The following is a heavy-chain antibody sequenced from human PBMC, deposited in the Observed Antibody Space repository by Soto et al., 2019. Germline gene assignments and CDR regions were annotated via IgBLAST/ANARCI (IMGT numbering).Heavy chain of an antibody. V-gene: IGHV3-33*01. J-gene: IGHJ4*02. Sequence: GGSLRLSCAASGFTFSSYGMHWVRQAPGKGLEWVAVIWYDGSNKYYADSVKGRFTISRDNSKNMLYLQMNSLRAEDTAVYYCAREIAVAGNFDYWGQGTLVTVSS. D-gene: IGHD6-19*01. CDR2: IWYDGSNK. CDR3: AREIAVAGNFDY. CDR1: GFTFSSYG.